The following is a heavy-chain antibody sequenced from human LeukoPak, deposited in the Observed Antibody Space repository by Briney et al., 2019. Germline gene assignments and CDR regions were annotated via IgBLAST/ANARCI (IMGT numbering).Heavy chain of an antibody. Sequence: GASVKVSCKASGGTFISYAISWVRQAPGQGLEWMGGTIPIFGTANYAQKFQGRVTITADESTSTAYMELSSLRSEDTAVYYCAREAYYDSSGYQASYAFDVWGQGTMVTVSS. V-gene: IGHV1-69*13. CDR2: TIPIFGTA. CDR1: GGTFISYA. J-gene: IGHJ3*01. D-gene: IGHD3-22*01. CDR3: AREAYYDSSGYQASYAFDV.